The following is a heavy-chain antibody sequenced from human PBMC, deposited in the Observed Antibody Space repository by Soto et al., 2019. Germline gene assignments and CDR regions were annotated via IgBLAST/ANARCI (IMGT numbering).Heavy chain of an antibody. CDR1: GGSISSDDYY. V-gene: IGHV4-30-4*01. Sequence: QVQLQESGPGLVTPSQTLSLTCTVSGGSISSDDYYWNWIRKSPGKGLEWIGYIHYSGKTNYNPSLQRRVTISIDTSENQCSLRLASVTAADTAVYFCARDPSPWHNWLDPWGQGALVTVSS. CDR3: ARDPSPWHNWLDP. CDR2: IHYSGKT. J-gene: IGHJ5*02.